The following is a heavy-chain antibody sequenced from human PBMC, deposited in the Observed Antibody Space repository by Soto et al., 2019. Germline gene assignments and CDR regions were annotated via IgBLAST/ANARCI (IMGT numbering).Heavy chain of an antibody. CDR3: AIAVAGPNYYYYYGMDV. CDR1: GGTFSSYA. CDR2: IIPIFGTA. J-gene: IGHJ6*02. D-gene: IGHD6-19*01. Sequence: SVKVSCKASGGTFSSYAISWVRQAPGQGLEWMGGIIPIFGTANYAQKLQGRVTITADKSTSTAYMELSSLRSEDTAVYYCAIAVAGPNYYYYYGMDVWGQGTTVTVSS. V-gene: IGHV1-69*06.